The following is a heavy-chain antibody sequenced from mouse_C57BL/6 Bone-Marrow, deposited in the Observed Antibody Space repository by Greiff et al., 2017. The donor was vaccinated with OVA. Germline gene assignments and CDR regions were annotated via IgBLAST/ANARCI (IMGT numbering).Heavy chain of an antibody. D-gene: IGHD1-1*01. V-gene: IGHV1-15*01. CDR3: TREPLVANGGFDY. J-gene: IGHJ2*01. CDR2: IDPETGGT. Sequence: VQRVESGAELVRPGASVTLSCKASGYTFTDYEMHWVKQTPVHGLEWIGAIDPETGGTAYNQKFKGKAILTADKSSSTAYMELRSLTSEDSAVYYCTREPLVANGGFDYWGQGTTLTVSS. CDR1: GYTFTDYE.